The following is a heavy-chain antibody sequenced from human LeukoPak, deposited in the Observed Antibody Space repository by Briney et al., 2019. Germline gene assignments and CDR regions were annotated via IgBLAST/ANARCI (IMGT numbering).Heavy chain of an antibody. V-gene: IGHV4-34*01. Sequence: PSETLSLACAVYGGSFSGSYWNWIRQPPGKGLEWIGEINHSGSANYNPSLKSRVTISVDTSKNQFSLRLSSVTAADTAVYYCARRDREYYDYVWGSYRLTSFDYWGQGTLVTVSS. CDR3: ARRDREYYDYVWGSYRLTSFDY. CDR1: GGSFSGSY. D-gene: IGHD3-16*02. CDR2: INHSGSA. J-gene: IGHJ4*02.